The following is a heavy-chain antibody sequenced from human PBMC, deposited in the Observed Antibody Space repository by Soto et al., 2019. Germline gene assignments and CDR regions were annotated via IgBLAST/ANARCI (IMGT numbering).Heavy chain of an antibody. J-gene: IGHJ4*02. CDR3: AKEGYPHYFKD. D-gene: IGHD5-18*01. Sequence: GGALRLSCAAPGFTFNNYAMSWVRQAPGKGPEWVSAVSGSGDRTYYVDSVKGRFTISRDNSQNTVSLQMNSLRADDTAVYYCAKEGYPHYFKDWGQGTLVTVSS. CDR2: VSGSGDRT. CDR1: GFTFNNYA. V-gene: IGHV3-23*01.